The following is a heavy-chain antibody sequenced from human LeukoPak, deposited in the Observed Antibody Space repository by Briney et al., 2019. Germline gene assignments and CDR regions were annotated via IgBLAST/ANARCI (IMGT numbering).Heavy chain of an antibody. V-gene: IGHV1-46*01. D-gene: IGHD3-10*01. J-gene: IGHJ4*02. Sequence: ASVKVSCKASGYTFTSYYMHWVRQAPGQGLEWMGIINPSGGSTSYAQKFQGRVTMTRDTSTSTVYMELSSLRSEDTAVYYCAREVWFGELSERTLDYWGQGTLVTVSS. CDR2: INPSGGST. CDR1: GYTFTSYY. CDR3: AREVWFGELSERTLDY.